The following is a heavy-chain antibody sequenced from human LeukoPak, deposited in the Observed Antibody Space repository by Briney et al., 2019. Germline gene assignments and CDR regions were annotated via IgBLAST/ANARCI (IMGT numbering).Heavy chain of an antibody. CDR1: GYTFTSYG. CDR2: ISAYNGNT. V-gene: IGHV1-18*01. J-gene: IGHJ4*02. CDR3: ARSVHRRAVLRYFDWFPADFDY. Sequence: ASVKVSCRASGYTFTSYGISWVRQPPGQGLEWMGWISAYNGNTNYAQKLQGRVTMTTDTSTSTAYMELRSLRSDDTAVYYCARSVHRRAVLRYFDWFPADFDYWGQGTLVTVSS. D-gene: IGHD3-9*01.